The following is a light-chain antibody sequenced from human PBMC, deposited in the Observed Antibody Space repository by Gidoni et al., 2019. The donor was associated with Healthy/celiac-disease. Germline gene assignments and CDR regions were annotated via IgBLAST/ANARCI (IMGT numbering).Light chain of an antibody. J-gene: IGKJ5*01. CDR2: DAS. V-gene: IGKV3-11*01. CDR3: QQRSNWPPIT. CDR1: QSVSSY. Sequence: EIVLTQSPATRSLSPGERATLSCRASQSVSSYLAWYQQKPGQAPRLLIYDASNRATGIPARFSGSGSGTDFTLTISSLEPEDFAVYYCQQRSNWPPITFGQXTRLEIK.